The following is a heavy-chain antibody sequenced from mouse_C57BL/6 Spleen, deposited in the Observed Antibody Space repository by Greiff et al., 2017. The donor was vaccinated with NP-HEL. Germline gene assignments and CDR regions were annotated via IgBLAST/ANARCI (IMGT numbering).Heavy chain of an antibody. Sequence: QVQLQQPGAELVKPGASVKLSCKASGYTFTSYWMTWVKQRPGQGLEWIGDIYPGSGSTNYNEKFKSKATLTVDTSSSTAYMQLSSLTSEDSAVYDCARADQIFMDYWGQGTSVTVSS. CDR3: ARADQIFMDY. V-gene: IGHV1-55*01. CDR1: GYTFTSYW. J-gene: IGHJ4*01. CDR2: IYPGSGST.